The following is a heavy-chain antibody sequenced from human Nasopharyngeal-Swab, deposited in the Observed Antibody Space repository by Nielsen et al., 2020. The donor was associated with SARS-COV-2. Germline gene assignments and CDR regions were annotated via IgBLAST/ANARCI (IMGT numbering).Heavy chain of an antibody. V-gene: IGHV3-23*01. Sequence: GESLKTSCAASEFNFRTYAMSWVRQAPGKGMEWVSAIGGVGSPTFYADSVKGRFTISRDNSKHTLYLQMNSLRAEDTAVYYCAKEPIVTMIVVVIDTYFDYWGQGTLVTVSS. D-gene: IGHD3-22*01. CDR1: EFNFRTYA. CDR3: AKEPIVTMIVVVIDTYFDY. CDR2: IGGVGSPT. J-gene: IGHJ4*02.